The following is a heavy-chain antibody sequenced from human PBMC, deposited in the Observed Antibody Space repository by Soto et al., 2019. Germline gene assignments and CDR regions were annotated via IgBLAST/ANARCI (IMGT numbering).Heavy chain of an antibody. V-gene: IGHV3-21*01. D-gene: IGHD3-16*01. Sequence: EVQLVESGGGLVKPGGSLRLSCAASGFTLSSYSINWVRQAPGKGLEWVSSISSSISYIYYADSVKGRFTISRDNAKNSLYLQMNSLQADDTAVYYCARDGGGEWGRYSCYGMDVWGQGTTVTVSS. CDR2: ISSSISYI. J-gene: IGHJ6*02. CDR1: GFTLSSYS. CDR3: ARDGGGEWGRYSCYGMDV.